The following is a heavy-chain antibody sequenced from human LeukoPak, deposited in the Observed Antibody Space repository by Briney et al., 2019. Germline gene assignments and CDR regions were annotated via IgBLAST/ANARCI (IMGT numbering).Heavy chain of an antibody. CDR1: GFTFRNYT. V-gene: IGHV3-30-3*01. CDR3: ARGGTPPTKMTVFGVVIID. D-gene: IGHD3-3*01. CDR2: ISNNGAHI. Sequence: GGSLRLSCTASGFTFRNYTMHCVRQAPGKGLEWVTVISNNGAHIYHADSMKGRFTNSRDNPRITLFRQVNNVRPEGTALYYCARGGTPPTKMTVFGVVIIDWGQGTLVTVSS. J-gene: IGHJ4*02.